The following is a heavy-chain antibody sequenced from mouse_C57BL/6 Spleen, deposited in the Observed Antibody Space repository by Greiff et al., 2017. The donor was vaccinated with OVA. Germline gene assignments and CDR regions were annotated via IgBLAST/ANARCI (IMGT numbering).Heavy chain of an antibody. CDR2: IDPSDSST. CDR3: AREVTTVVEGGY. J-gene: IGHJ2*01. Sequence: QVQLQQPGAELVKPGASVKLSCKASGYTFTSYWMQWVKQRPGQGLEWIGEIDPSDSSTNYNQKFKGKATLTVDTSSSTAYMQLSSLTSEDSAVYYCAREVTTVVEGGYWGQGTTLTVSS. D-gene: IGHD1-1*01. V-gene: IGHV1-50*01. CDR1: GYTFTSYW.